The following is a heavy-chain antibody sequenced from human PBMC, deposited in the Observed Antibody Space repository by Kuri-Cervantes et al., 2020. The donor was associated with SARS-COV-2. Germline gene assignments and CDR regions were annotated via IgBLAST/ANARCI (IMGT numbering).Heavy chain of an antibody. CDR2: IYHSGST. V-gene: IGHV4-38-2*02. Sequence: SETLSLTCAVSGYSISSGYHWGWIRQPPGKGLEWIGSIYHSGSTYYNPSLKSRVTVSVDTSKNQFSLKLSSVTAADTAVYYCARELPTAGSYYYGSGANWFDPWGQGTLVTVSS. D-gene: IGHD3-10*01. CDR3: ARELPTAGSYYYGSGANWFDP. J-gene: IGHJ5*02. CDR1: GYSISSGYH.